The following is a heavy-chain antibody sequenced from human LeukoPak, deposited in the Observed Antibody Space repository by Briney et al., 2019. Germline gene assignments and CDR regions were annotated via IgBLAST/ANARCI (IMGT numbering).Heavy chain of an antibody. Sequence: GGSLRLSCAASGFTFSSYSMNWVRQAPGKGLEWVSSISSSSSYIYYADSVKGRFTISRENAKNSLYLQMNSLRAGDTAVYYCARWERIKDAFDIWGQGTMVTVSS. CDR1: GFTFSSYS. CDR3: ARWERIKDAFDI. D-gene: IGHD1-1*01. V-gene: IGHV3-21*01. CDR2: ISSSSSYI. J-gene: IGHJ3*02.